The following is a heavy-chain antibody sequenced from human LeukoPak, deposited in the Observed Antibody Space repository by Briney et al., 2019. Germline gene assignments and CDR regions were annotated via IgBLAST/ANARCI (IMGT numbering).Heavy chain of an antibody. Sequence: ASVKVSCKASGYTFTGYYMHWVRQAPGQGLEWMGRINPNSGGTNYAQKFQGRATMTRDTSISTAYMELSRLRSDDTAVYYCASDLWGVGPSLVGYYFDHWGQGTLVTVSS. J-gene: IGHJ4*02. D-gene: IGHD1-26*01. V-gene: IGHV1-2*06. CDR3: ASDLWGVGPSLVGYYFDH. CDR1: GYTFTGYY. CDR2: INPNSGGT.